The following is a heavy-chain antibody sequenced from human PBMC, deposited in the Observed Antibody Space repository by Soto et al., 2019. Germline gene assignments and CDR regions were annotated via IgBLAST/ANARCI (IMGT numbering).Heavy chain of an antibody. CDR3: ATSYGSGSAHFDS. D-gene: IGHD3-10*01. V-gene: IGHV1-69*02. CDR2: VNPIVGMS. J-gene: IGHJ4*02. CDR1: AGTFNRYT. Sequence: QVQLVQSGAEVKKPGSSVKVSCTASAGTFNRYTINWVRQAPGERLEWVGRVNPIVGMSTSASKFQGRVSITEDKSTSTAYMALTSLKSEDTAVYYCATSYGSGSAHFDSWGQGNLVTVSS.